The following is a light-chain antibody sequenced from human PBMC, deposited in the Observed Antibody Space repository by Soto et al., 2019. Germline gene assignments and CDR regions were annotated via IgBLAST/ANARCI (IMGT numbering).Light chain of an antibody. CDR1: QSLGGN. V-gene: IGKV3-15*01. J-gene: IGKJ5*01. CDR2: GAS. Sequence: VMTQSPATLAVSPGVTATLSCRASQSLGGNLAWYQQKPGQAPRLFIYGASTRATGTPARISGSGSGTEFTLTISSLQPEDSAVYYCQQYNNWPLITFGQGTRLEIK. CDR3: QQYNNWPLIT.